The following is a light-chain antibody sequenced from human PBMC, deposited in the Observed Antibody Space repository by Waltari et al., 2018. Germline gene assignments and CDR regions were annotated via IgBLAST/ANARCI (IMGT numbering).Light chain of an antibody. J-gene: IGKJ1*01. V-gene: IGKV1-39*01. Sequence: IQMTQQPSSLHASVGDRVTITCRASQSISSYLNWYQQKPGKAPKLLIYAASSLQSGVPSRFSGSGSGTDFTLTISSLQPEDFATYYCQQSYSTPRTFGQGTKVEIK. CDR1: QSISSY. CDR2: AAS. CDR3: QQSYSTPRT.